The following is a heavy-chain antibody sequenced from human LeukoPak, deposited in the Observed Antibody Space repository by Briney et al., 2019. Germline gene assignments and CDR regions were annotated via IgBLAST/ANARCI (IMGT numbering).Heavy chain of an antibody. Sequence: SETLSLTCAVSGGSISSNNWWSVVRQPPGTGLECIGEIYHGGSTNYNPSRKSRVTLSVDKSKNQFSLKLSSMTAADTAVYYCTKLHATGDDYWGQGILVTVSS. CDR1: GGSISSNNW. J-gene: IGHJ4*02. CDR2: IYHGGST. V-gene: IGHV4-4*02. CDR3: TKLHATGDDY.